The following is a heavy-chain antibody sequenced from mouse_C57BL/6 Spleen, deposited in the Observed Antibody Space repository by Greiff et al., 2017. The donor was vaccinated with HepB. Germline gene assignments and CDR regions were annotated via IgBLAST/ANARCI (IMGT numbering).Heavy chain of an antibody. V-gene: IGHV1-80*01. CDR2: IYPGDGDT. CDR3: AREKLAYYAMDY. D-gene: IGHD4-1*01. CDR1: GYAFSSYW. J-gene: IGHJ4*01. Sequence: QVQLQQSGAELVKPGASVKISCKASGYAFSSYWMNWVKQRPGKGLEWIGQIYPGDGDTNYNGKFKGKATLTADKSSSTAYMQLSSLTSEDSAVYFCAREKLAYYAMDYWGQGTSVTVSS.